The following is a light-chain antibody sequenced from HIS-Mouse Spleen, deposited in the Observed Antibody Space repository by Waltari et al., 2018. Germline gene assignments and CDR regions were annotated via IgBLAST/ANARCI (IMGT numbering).Light chain of an antibody. V-gene: IGKV1-9*01. J-gene: IGKJ1*01. Sequence: DIQFTQTPSFLSASVGDRVPLTYPASQGISSYLAWYQQKPGKAPKLLIYAASTLQSGVPSRFSVSGSGTEFTLTISSLQPEDFATYYCEQLNSYPPTFGQGTKVEIK. CDR1: QGISSY. CDR2: AAS. CDR3: EQLNSYPPT.